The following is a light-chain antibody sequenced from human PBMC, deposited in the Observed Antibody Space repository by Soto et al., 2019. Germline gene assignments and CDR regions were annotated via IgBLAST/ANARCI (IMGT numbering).Light chain of an antibody. CDR3: LKDYNYPRP. CDR2: AAS. V-gene: IGKV1-6*01. CDR1: QDIRND. J-gene: IGKJ1*01. Sequence: AIQMTQSPSSLAASVGDRVTITCRSSQDIRNDVVWFQQNPGKAPKLLIYAASTLQNGVPFRFSGSASGRDFHLTISSLQPEDFANYYWLKDYNYPRPFDQKTKVE.